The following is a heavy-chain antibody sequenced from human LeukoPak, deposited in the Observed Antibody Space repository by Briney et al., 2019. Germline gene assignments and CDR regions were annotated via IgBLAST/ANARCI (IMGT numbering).Heavy chain of an antibody. CDR3: ARDYCSRTSCPRPYFDY. CDR2: IIPIFGTA. D-gene: IGHD2-2*01. J-gene: IGHJ4*02. CDR1: GGTISSYA. Sequence: SVKVSCKASGGTISSYAISWVRQAPGQGLEWMGGIIPIFGTANYAQKFQGRVTITADESTSTAYMELSSLRSEDTAVYYCARDYCSRTSCPRPYFDYWGQGTLVTVSS. V-gene: IGHV1-69*13.